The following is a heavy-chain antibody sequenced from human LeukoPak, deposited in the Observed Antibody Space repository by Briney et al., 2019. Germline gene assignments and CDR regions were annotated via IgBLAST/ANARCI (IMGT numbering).Heavy chain of an antibody. V-gene: IGHV1-2*06. Sequence: GASVKVSCKASGYTFTGYYMHWVRQAPGQGLEWMGRINPNTGGTDYAQKFQGRVTMARDTSISTAYMERSRLRSDDTALYYCARDRSRLKYGDYYYWGQGTLVTLSS. CDR1: GYTFTGYY. CDR3: ARDRSRLKYGDYYY. CDR2: INPNTGGT. J-gene: IGHJ4*02. D-gene: IGHD4-17*01.